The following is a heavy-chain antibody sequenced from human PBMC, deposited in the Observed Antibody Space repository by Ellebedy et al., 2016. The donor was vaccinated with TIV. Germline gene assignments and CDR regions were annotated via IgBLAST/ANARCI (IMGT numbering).Heavy chain of an antibody. CDR3: ARDFGVPGQPLDS. CDR2: ISADGHVQ. Sequence: PGGSLRLSCAASGFTFSSYAMSWVRQAPGKSLEGVALISADGHVQRYADSVRGRFTISRDNSKKTLFLEMNSLRPDEAAVYYCARDFGVPGQPLDSWGQGTLVIVSS. CDR1: GFTFSSYA. J-gene: IGHJ4*02. D-gene: IGHD3-10*01. V-gene: IGHV3-30*04.